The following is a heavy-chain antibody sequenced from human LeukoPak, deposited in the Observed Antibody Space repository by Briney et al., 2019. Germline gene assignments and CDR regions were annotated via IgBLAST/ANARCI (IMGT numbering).Heavy chain of an antibody. CDR3: ADFDGDYYYYHYGMDV. Sequence: GGSLRLSCAASGFTFSTYAMSWVRQAPGKGLEWVSGISSGGSYTYYVDSVKGRFTISRDNSKNTLFLQMNSLRAEDTAVYYCADFDGDYYYYHYGMDVWGQGTTVIVSS. CDR1: GFTFSTYA. V-gene: IGHV3-23*01. CDR2: ISSGGSYT. D-gene: IGHD4-17*01. J-gene: IGHJ6*02.